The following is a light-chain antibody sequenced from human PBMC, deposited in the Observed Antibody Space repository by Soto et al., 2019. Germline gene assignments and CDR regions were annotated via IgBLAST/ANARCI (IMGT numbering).Light chain of an antibody. J-gene: IGLJ3*02. Sequence: QSALTQPASVSGSPGKSITISCTGTSSDVGSYNLVSWYQQHPGKAPKLMIYEVSKRRSGVSNRFSGSKSGNTASLTISGLQAEDEADYYCCSYAGSSTWVFGGGTQLTVL. V-gene: IGLV2-23*02. CDR3: CSYAGSSTWV. CDR1: SSDVGSYNL. CDR2: EVS.